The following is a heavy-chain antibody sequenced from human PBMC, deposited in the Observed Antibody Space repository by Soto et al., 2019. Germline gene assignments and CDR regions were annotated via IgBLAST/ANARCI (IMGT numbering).Heavy chain of an antibody. V-gene: IGHV3-23*01. CDR1: GFTCRSYD. Sequence: EVQMLESGGGLVQPGGSLRLTCAASGFTCRSYDMSWVRQAPGKGLEWVSTILVGGGTYYSDSVKGRFTISRDNSKNTLFLQMNSLTAGDTAVYYCAKATATGGGAFDICGQGTMVTVSS. J-gene: IGHJ3*02. CDR3: AKATATGGGAFDI. CDR2: ILVGGGT. D-gene: IGHD2-8*02.